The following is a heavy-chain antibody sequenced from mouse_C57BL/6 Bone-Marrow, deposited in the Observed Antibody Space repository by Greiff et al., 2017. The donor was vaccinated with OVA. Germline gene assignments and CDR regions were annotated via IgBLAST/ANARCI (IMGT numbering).Heavy chain of an antibody. CDR3: ARCSSYVGTGWFAY. D-gene: IGHD1-1*01. J-gene: IGHJ3*01. CDR2: IRNKANGYTT. Sequence: EVQRVESGGGLVQPGGSLSLSCAASGFTFTDYYMSWVRQPPGKALEWLGFIRNKANGYTTEYSASVKGRFTISRDNSQSIFYLQMNALRSKDSAAYYWARCSSYVGTGWFAYWGQGTLVTVSA. V-gene: IGHV7-3*01. CDR1: GFTFTDYY.